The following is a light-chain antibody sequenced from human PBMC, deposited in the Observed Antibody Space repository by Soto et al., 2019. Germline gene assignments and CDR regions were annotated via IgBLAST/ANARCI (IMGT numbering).Light chain of an antibody. CDR2: AAS. Sequence: DIQMTQSPSSVSASVGDRVTITCRASHDISTWLAWYQQKPGKAPKLLIYAASSLQPGVPSRFSGSGSGTEFTLTISSLQPEDFATYYCQQADSVPLITFGQGTRLETK. J-gene: IGKJ5*01. CDR1: HDISTW. CDR3: QQADSVPLIT. V-gene: IGKV1-12*01.